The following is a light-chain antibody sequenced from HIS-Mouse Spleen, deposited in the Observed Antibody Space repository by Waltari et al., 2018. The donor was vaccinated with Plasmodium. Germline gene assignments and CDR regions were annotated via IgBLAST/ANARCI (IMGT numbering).Light chain of an antibody. V-gene: IGLV2-14*03. J-gene: IGLJ3*02. CDR1: SRAVGGYNS. CDR3: SSYTSSSTRV. CDR2: DVS. Sequence: QSALTQPASVSGSPGQSITISCTGTSRAVGGYNSVSWYQQNPGQAPKLMIYDVSNRPSGVSNRFSGSKSGNTASLTISGLQAEDEADYYCSSYTSSSTRVFGGGTKLTVL.